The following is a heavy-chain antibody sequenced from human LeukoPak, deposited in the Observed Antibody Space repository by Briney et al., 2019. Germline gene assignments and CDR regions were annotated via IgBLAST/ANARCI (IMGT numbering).Heavy chain of an antibody. Sequence: ASVKVSCKASGYTFTGYYMHWVRQAPGQGLEWMGWINPNSGGTNYAQKFQGRVTMTRDTSISTAYMELGRLRSDDTVVYYCARVPSSSSYFDYWGQGTLVTVSS. J-gene: IGHJ4*02. CDR2: INPNSGGT. D-gene: IGHD6-6*01. CDR1: GYTFTGYY. V-gene: IGHV1-2*02. CDR3: ARVPSSSSYFDY.